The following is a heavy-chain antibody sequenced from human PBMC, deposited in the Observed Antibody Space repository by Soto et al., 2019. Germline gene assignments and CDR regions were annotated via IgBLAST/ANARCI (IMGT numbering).Heavy chain of an antibody. CDR3: ARTPGAAQAWLGGYYYYYYGMDV. CDR2: ISAYNGNT. D-gene: IGHD3-10*01. V-gene: IGHV1-18*01. Sequence: QVQLVQSGAEVKKPGASVKVSCKASGYTFTSYGISWVRQAPGQGLEWMGWISAYNGNTNYAQKLQGRVTMTTDTSTSTAYMELRSLRSDDTAVYYCARTPGAAQAWLGGYYYYYYGMDVWGQGTTVTVSS. CDR1: GYTFTSYG. J-gene: IGHJ6*02.